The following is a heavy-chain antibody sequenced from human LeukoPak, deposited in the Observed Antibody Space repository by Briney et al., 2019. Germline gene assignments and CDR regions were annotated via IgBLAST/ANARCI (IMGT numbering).Heavy chain of an antibody. CDR3: AKDRYSSGWGSWYFDY. CDR1: GFTFSDYY. J-gene: IGHJ4*02. D-gene: IGHD6-19*01. CDR2: ISGSGGST. Sequence: GGSLRLSCAASGFTFSDYYMSWVRQAPGKGLEWVSAISGSGGSTYYADSVKGRFTISRDNSKNTLYLQMNSLRAEDTAVYYCAKDRYSSGWGSWYFDYWGQGTLVTVSS. V-gene: IGHV3-23*01.